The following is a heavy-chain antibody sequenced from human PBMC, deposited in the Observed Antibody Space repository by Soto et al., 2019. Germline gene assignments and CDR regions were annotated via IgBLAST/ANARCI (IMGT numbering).Heavy chain of an antibody. CDR1: GFTFDDYA. CDR3: AKERWFGELTRSEFDY. J-gene: IGHJ4*02. V-gene: IGHV3-9*01. CDR2: ISWNSGSI. D-gene: IGHD3-10*01. Sequence: GGSLRLSCAASGFTFDDYAMHWVRQAPGKGLEWVSGISWNSGSIGYADSVKGRFTISRDNAKNSLYLQMNSLRAEDTALYYCAKERWFGELTRSEFDYWGQGTLVTVSS.